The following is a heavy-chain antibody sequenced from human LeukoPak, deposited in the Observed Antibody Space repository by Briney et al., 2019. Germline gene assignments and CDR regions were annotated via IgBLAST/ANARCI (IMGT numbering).Heavy chain of an antibody. J-gene: IGHJ6*02. V-gene: IGHV4-4*07. D-gene: IGHD2-15*01. CDR2: IYTSGST. CDR1: GGSISSYY. Sequence: LETLSLTCTVSGGSISSYYWSWIRQPAGKGLEWIGRIYTSGSTNYNPSLKSRVTMSVDTSKNQFSLKLSSVTAADTAVYYCARGIYCSGGSCYSPYYYGMDVWGQGTTATVSS. CDR3: ARGIYCSGGSCYSPYYYGMDV.